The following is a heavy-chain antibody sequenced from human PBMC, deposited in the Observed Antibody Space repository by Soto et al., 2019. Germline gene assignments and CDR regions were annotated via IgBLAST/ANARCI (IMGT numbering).Heavy chain of an antibody. CDR3: ARNYDRRAFDI. V-gene: IGHV3-13*01. Sequence: GGSLRLSCAASGFTSSNYWMSWVRQAPGKGLEWVSAIGTAGDTYYPGSVKGRFTISRENAKNSLYLQMNSLRAEDTAVYYCARNYDRRAFDIWGQGTMVTVSS. CDR2: IGTAGDT. D-gene: IGHD3-22*01. J-gene: IGHJ3*02. CDR1: GFTSSNYW.